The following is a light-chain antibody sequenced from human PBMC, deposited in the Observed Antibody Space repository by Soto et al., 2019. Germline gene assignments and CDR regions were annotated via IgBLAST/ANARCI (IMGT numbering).Light chain of an antibody. CDR2: DTF. CDR3: QQYNTWPPCT. CDR1: QSIAIY. J-gene: IGKJ5*01. Sequence: IVLTQSPATLSFSPGERATLSCRAGQSIAIYLAWYQQKSGQSPRLLIYDTFNRAPGIPDRFSGSGSGTAFTLTISSLQSADFAVYYCQQYNTWPPCTFGQGTRLEIK. V-gene: IGKV3-11*01.